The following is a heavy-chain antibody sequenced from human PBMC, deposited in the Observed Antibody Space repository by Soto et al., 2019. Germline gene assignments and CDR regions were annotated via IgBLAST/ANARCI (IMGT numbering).Heavy chain of an antibody. Sequence: VQLVQSEAEVKKPGASVKVSCKASGYTLSSYGIHWVRQAPGQRLEWMGWINGGNGDTMYAQKFQDRVTMTRGTSANTAYMEVSSLVSKDTAVYYCARGRSLFRAGDTSVNFFDYWGQGTLVTVSS. V-gene: IGHV1-3*01. CDR1: GYTLSSYG. J-gene: IGHJ4*02. D-gene: IGHD1-26*01. CDR3: ARGRSLFRAGDTSVNFFDY. CDR2: INGGNGDT.